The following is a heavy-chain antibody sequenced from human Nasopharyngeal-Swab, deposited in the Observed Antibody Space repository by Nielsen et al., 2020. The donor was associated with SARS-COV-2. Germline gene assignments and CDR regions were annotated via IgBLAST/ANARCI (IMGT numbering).Heavy chain of an antibody. V-gene: IGHV1-2*06. CDR1: GYTFTGYY. CDR2: INPNSGDT. D-gene: IGHD2-15*01. Sequence: ASVKASCKASGYTFTGYYMHWARTAPGQGLEWTGRINPNSGDTNYAQKFQRRVTMTRDTSNSTAYMELSRLRSEDTAVYYCAGGGYCSGGSCYSFDAFDIWGQGTMVTVSS. CDR3: AGGGYCSGGSCYSFDAFDI. J-gene: IGHJ3*02.